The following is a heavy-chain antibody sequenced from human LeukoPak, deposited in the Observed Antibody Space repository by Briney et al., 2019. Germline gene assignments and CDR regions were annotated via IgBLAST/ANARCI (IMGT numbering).Heavy chain of an antibody. Sequence: PGGSLRLSCAASGVTCSIYWMSWVRQAPGKGLEWVANIKQDGSEKYYVDSVKGRFTISRDNAKNSLYLQMNSLRAEDTAVYYCARGNLVQIFDYWGQGTLVTVSS. CDR1: GVTCSIYW. CDR2: IKQDGSEK. D-gene: IGHD1-14*01. CDR3: ARGNLVQIFDY. J-gene: IGHJ4*02. V-gene: IGHV3-7*01.